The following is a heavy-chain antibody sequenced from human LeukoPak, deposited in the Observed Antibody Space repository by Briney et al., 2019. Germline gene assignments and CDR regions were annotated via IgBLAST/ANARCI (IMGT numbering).Heavy chain of an antibody. CDR3: ARDLEYYYDNGSPGYYFDY. CDR2: INPNRGGT. CDR1: GYTFTRYY. D-gene: IGHD3-22*01. Sequence: ASVKVSCQASGYTFTRYYMHWVRPAPAQGLEWMGWINPNRGGTIYVEKSKGRVTMTRETSSSTAYTGLSRLRSDGTGVYWCARDLEYYYDNGSPGYYFDYCGQGTPVTVS. V-gene: IGHV1-2*02. J-gene: IGHJ4*02.